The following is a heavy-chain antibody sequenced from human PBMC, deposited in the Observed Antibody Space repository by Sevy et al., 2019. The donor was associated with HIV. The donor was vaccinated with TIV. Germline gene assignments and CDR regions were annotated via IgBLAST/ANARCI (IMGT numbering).Heavy chain of an antibody. CDR2: IKSKTDGGTT. D-gene: IGHD1-1*01. CDR3: TTDWKKRGLSALLDY. V-gene: IGHV3-15*01. J-gene: IGHJ4*02. CDR1: GFTFSNAW. Sequence: GGSLRLSCAASGFTFSNAWMSWVRQAPGKGLEWVGRIKSKTDGGTTDYAAPVKGRLTISRVDSKNTRDLQMTSLKTEDTATYYCTTDWKKRGLSALLDYWGQGTLVTVSS.